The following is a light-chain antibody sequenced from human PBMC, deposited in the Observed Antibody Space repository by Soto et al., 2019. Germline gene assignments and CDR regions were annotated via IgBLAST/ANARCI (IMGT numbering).Light chain of an antibody. CDR3: NSFAGSSHVV. J-gene: IGLJ2*01. CDR1: SSDVGSYNY. V-gene: IGLV2-8*01. CDR2: EVS. Sequence: QSVLTQPPSASGSPGQSVTISCTGTSSDVGSYNYVSWYQQHPGKAPKLIIYEVSQRPSGVPDRFSGSKSGNTASLTVSGLQAEDEADYYCNSFAGSSHVVFGGGTKLTVL.